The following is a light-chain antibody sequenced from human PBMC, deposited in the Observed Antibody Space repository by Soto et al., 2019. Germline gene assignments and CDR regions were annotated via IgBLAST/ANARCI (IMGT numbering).Light chain of an antibody. CDR3: SSYTSSSTWV. CDR1: SRDVGGYNY. J-gene: IGLJ3*02. V-gene: IGLV2-14*01. Sequence: QSALTQPAYVSGSPGQSITISCTGTSRDVGGYNYVSWYQQHPGKAPKRMIYEVSNRPSGVSTRFSGSKSGNTASLTISGLQAEDEADYYCSSYTSSSTWVFGVGTKHTVL. CDR2: EVS.